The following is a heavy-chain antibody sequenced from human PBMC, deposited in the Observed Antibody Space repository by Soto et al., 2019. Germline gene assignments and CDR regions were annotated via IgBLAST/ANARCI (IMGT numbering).Heavy chain of an antibody. J-gene: IGHJ4*02. Sequence: GGSLRLSCAASGFTYTRYSMNWVRQAPGKGLEWVSSISSTTNYIYYGDSMKGRFTISRDNAKNSLYLEMNRLRAEDTAVYYCARESEDLTSNFDYWGQGTLVTVSS. CDR1: GFTYTRYS. V-gene: IGHV3-21*06. CDR3: ARESEDLTSNFDY. CDR2: ISSTTNYI.